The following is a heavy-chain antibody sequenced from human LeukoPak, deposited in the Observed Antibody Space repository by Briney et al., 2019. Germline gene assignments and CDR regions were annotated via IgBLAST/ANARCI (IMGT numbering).Heavy chain of an antibody. CDR2: ISSSSSYV. CDR1: GFTFSSYS. Sequence: GGSLRLSCAASGFTFSSYSMNWVRQAPGKGLEWVSSISSSSSYVYYADSVKGRFTISRDNAKNSLYLQMNSLRAEDTAVYYCARDGIYYGMDVWGQGTTVTVSS. J-gene: IGHJ6*02. V-gene: IGHV3-21*01. D-gene: IGHD1-14*01. CDR3: ARDGIYYGMDV.